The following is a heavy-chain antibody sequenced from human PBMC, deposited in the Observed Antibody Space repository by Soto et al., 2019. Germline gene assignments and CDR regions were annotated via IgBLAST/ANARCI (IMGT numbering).Heavy chain of an antibody. CDR1: GFTFSSYA. CDR3: AKDLEDIVLMVYAMGGALDY. D-gene: IGHD2-8*01. V-gene: IGHV3-23*01. J-gene: IGHJ4*02. CDR2: ISGSGGST. Sequence: GGSLRLSCAASGFTFSSYAMSWVRQAPGKGLEWVSAISGSGGSTYYADSVKGRFTISRDNSKNTLYLQMNSLRAEDTAVYYCAKDLEDIVLMVYAMGGALDYWGQGTLVTVSS.